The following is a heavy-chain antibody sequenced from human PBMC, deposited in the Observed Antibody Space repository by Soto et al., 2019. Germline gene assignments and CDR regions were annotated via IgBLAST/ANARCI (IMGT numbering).Heavy chain of an antibody. D-gene: IGHD2-21*02. Sequence: QVQLVQSGAEVRKPGASVKVSCKPSGYTFNTYYLHWLRQAPGQALEWMGVIHPSGGGTTYAQKSLXRXTXXRDTSTTTVFMELSSLRSDDTAVYYCARGGHIAVVTASFDNWGQGTLVTVSS. CDR1: GYTFNTYY. V-gene: IGHV1-46*02. CDR3: ARGGHIAVVTASFDN. CDR2: IHPSGGGT. J-gene: IGHJ4*02.